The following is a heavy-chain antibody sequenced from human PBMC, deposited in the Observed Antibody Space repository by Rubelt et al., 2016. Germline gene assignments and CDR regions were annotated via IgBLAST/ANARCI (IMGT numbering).Heavy chain of an antibody. CDR2: IIPILGIA. Sequence: QVQLVQSGAEVKKPGSSVKVSCKASGGTFSSYAISWVRQAPGQGLEWMGRIIPILGIANYAQKFQGRVTITADKSTSTAYMELSSLRSEDTAVYYCARDDLGRGGWSQEGYFQHWGQGTLVTVSS. V-gene: IGHV1-69*04. CDR3: ARDDLGRGGWSQEGYFQH. J-gene: IGHJ1*01. CDR1: GGTFSSYA. D-gene: IGHD6-19*01.